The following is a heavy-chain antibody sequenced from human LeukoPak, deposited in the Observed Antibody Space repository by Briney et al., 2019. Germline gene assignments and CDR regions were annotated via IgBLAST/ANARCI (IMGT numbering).Heavy chain of an antibody. V-gene: IGHV3-48*03. D-gene: IGHD6-19*01. CDR1: GFIFSSYE. Sequence: GGSLRLSCAASGFIFSSYEMNWVRQAPGKGLEWVSYISSGGGTIYYADSVKGRFTVSRDNGKYSLYLQMNGLRAEDTAVYYRASLPSSGWYVSGNDFWGQGTLVTVSS. J-gene: IGHJ4*02. CDR3: ASLPSSGWYVSGNDF. CDR2: ISSGGGTI.